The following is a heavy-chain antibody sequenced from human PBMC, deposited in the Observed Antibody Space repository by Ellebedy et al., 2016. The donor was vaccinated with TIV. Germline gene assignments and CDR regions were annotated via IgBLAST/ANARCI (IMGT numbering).Heavy chain of an antibody. D-gene: IGHD3-22*01. Sequence: GGSLRLSXAVSGINSSPYALHWVRQAPGKGLEWVAIISSDGSNKDYADSVKGRFTISRDNSKNTLYLQMNSLGAEDTAVYYCAKQGYYYDSTTNRDWFDPWGRGTLVTVSS. CDR3: AKQGYYYDSTTNRDWFDP. CDR1: GINSSPYA. J-gene: IGHJ5*02. CDR2: ISSDGSNK. V-gene: IGHV3-30*18.